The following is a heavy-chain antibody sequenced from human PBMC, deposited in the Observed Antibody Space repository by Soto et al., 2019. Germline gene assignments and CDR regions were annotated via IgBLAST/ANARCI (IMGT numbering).Heavy chain of an antibody. CDR2: INAGIGNT. CDR3: AREYCSGGTCYSFFDY. CDR1: GYTFTNYA. J-gene: IGHJ4*02. D-gene: IGHD2-15*01. V-gene: IGHV1-3*01. Sequence: QVQLVQSGAEVKKPGASVKVSCKASGYTFTNYAIHWVRQAPGQRLEWMAWINAGIGNTKYSQKFQGRVTITRDTSASTAYMDLSSLRSEDTAVYFCAREYCSGGTCYSFFDYWGQGTLVTVSS.